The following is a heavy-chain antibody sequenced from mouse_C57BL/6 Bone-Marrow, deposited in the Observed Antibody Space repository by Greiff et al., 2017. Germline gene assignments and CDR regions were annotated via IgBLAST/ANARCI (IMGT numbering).Heavy chain of an antibody. CDR1: GYTFTSYG. Sequence: VQLKESGAELARPGASVKLSCKASGYTFTSYGISWVKQRTGQGLEWIGEIYPRSGNTYYNEKFKGKATLTADKSSSTAYMELRSLTSEDSAVYFCARLYGKGAWFAYWGQGTLVTVSA. V-gene: IGHV1-81*01. D-gene: IGHD2-1*01. CDR3: ARLYGKGAWFAY. CDR2: IYPRSGNT. J-gene: IGHJ3*01.